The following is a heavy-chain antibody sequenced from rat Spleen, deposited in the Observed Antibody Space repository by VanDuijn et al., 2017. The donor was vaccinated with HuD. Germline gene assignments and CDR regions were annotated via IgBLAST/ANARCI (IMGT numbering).Heavy chain of an antibody. D-gene: IGHD1-12*03. CDR2: INADGGST. CDR1: GFTFSRYW. Sequence: EVQLVESGGGFVQPGRSLKLSCVGSGFTFSRYWMYWIRQAPGKGLECVSSINADGGSTYYPDSVKGRFTISRNNAENTVYLQMNSLRSEDTATYYCAKRDYDGYYPFTYWGQATLVTVSS. CDR3: AKRDYDGYYPFTY. V-gene: IGHV5-58*01. J-gene: IGHJ3*01.